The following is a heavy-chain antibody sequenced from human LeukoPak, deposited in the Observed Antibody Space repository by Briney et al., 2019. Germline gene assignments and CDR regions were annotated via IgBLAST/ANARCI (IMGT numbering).Heavy chain of an antibody. CDR1: GFTFSSYA. CDR3: AKDRLYYDFWSGFTTPTFDP. J-gene: IGHJ5*02. CDR2: ISSSGGST. Sequence: GGSLRLSCAASGFTFSSYAMSWVRQAPGKGLEWVSAISSSGGSTYYADSVKGRFTISRDNSKNTLYLQMNSLRAEDTAVYYCAKDRLYYDFWSGFTTPTFDPWGQGTLVTVSS. D-gene: IGHD3-3*01. V-gene: IGHV3-23*01.